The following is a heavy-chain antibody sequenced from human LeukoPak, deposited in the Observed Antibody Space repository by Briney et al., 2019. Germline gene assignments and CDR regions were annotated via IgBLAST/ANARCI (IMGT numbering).Heavy chain of an antibody. Sequence: MTSETLSHTCTASGGSISSSSYYWGWIRQPPGKGLEWIGSIYYSGSTYYNPSLKSRVTISVDTSKNQFSLKLSSVTAADTAVYYCARLVSGVFHWDPWGQGTLVTVSS. CDR2: IYYSGST. D-gene: IGHD3-16*01. CDR1: GGSISSSSYY. J-gene: IGHJ5*02. CDR3: ARLVSGVFHWDP. V-gene: IGHV4-39*01.